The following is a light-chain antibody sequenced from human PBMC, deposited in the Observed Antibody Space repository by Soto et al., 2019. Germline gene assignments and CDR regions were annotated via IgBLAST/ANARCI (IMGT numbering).Light chain of an antibody. CDR1: SSDVGSYNL. J-gene: IGLJ2*01. CDR3: CSYVGSR. V-gene: IGLV2-23*02. CDR2: EVS. Sequence: QSALTQPASVSGSPGQSITISCTGTSSDVGSYNLVSWYQQHPGKAPKLMIYEVSKRPSGVSNRFSGSKSGNTASLTISGLQAEDEADYYCCSYVGSRFGGGTKLTV.